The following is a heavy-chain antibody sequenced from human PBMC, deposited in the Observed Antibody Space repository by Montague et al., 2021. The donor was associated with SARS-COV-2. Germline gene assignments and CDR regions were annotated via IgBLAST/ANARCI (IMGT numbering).Heavy chain of an antibody. CDR3: ARARGVQYQLQQPCYFDY. V-gene: IGHV4-34*01. CDR2: IYHNGST. CDR1: GESFSGYY. D-gene: IGHD2-2*01. J-gene: IGHJ4*02. Sequence: SETLSLTCAVSGESFSGYYCSWIRHPPGKGQEWIWVIYHNGSTNYNPSLKSRVTISVDTSKNQFSLWLSSVTAAATAVYYCARARGVQYQLQQPCYFDYWGQGTLVTVSS.